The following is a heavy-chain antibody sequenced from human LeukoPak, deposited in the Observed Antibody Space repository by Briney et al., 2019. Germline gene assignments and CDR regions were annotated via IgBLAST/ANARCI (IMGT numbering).Heavy chain of an antibody. CDR3: ARGGARGFTYGDYDY. CDR1: GFTFSDYY. D-gene: IGHD4-17*01. Sequence: PGGSLRPSCAASGFTFSDYYMSWIRQAPGKGLEWVSYISSSGSTIHYADSVKGRFTISRDNAKNSLYLQMNSLRAEDTAVYYCARGGARGFTYGDYDYWGQGTLVTVSS. CDR2: ISSSGSTI. J-gene: IGHJ4*02. V-gene: IGHV3-11*01.